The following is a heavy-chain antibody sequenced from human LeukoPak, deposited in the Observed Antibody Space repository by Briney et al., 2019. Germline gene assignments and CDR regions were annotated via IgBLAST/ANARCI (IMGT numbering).Heavy chain of an antibody. J-gene: IGHJ5*02. Sequence: SETLSLTCTASGLSISYYYWGWIRQPPGKGLEWIGYIYYSGNSNYNPSLKSRVTISVDTSKDQFSLKLSSVTAADTAVYYCAELGASGNGYLSWFDPWGQGTLVTVSS. CDR3: AELGASGNGYLSWFDP. D-gene: IGHD3-22*01. CDR2: IYYSGNS. CDR1: GLSISYYY. V-gene: IGHV4-59*01.